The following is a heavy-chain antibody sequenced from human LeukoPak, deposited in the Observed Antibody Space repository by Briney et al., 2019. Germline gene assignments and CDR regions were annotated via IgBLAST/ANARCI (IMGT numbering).Heavy chain of an antibody. CDR1: GGSISSSNW. D-gene: IGHD6-13*01. J-gene: IGHJ3*02. Sequence: SETLSLTCAVSGGSISSSNWWSWVRQPPGKGLEWIGEIYHSGSTNYNPSLKSRVTISVDKSENQFSLKLSSVTAADTAVYYCARHPSRKHAFDIWGQGTMVTVSS. V-gene: IGHV4-4*02. CDR3: ARHPSRKHAFDI. CDR2: IYHSGST.